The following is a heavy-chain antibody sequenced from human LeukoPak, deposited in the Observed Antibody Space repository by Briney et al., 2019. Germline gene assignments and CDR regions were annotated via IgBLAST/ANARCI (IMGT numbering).Heavy chain of an antibody. CDR1: GFTFSSYW. V-gene: IGHV3-74*01. CDR2: INSDGSDT. CDR3: ARGFRDY. Sequence: GGSLRLSCGASGFTFSSYWMHWVRQAPGEGLEWVARINSDGSDTGYADSVKGRFTVARDNAENTLNLHMNSLRAEDTAVYYCARGFRDYWGQGTLVAVSS. D-gene: IGHD3-10*01. J-gene: IGHJ4*02.